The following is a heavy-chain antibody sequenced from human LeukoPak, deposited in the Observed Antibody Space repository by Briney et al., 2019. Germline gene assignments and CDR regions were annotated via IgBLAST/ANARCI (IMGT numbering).Heavy chain of an antibody. J-gene: IGHJ4*02. CDR3: ARHTSRLRGTMVRGVADFDY. CDR1: GGSISSSSYY. V-gene: IGHV4-39*01. Sequence: PSETLSLTCTVSGGSISSSSYYWGWIRQPPGKGLEWIGSIYYSGSTYYNPSLKSRVTISVDTSKNQFSLKLSSVTAADTAVYYCARHTSRLRGTMVRGVADFDYWGQGTLVTVSS. D-gene: IGHD3-10*01. CDR2: IYYSGST.